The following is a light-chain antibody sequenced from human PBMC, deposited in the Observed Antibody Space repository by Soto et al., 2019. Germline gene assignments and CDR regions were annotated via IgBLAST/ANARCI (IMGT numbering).Light chain of an antibody. CDR3: QQYGSSLIT. J-gene: IGKJ5*01. Sequence: EIVMTQSPATLSVSPGERATLSCRASQSITNNYLAWYQQKPGQAPRLLIYGASSRATGIPDRFSGSGSGTDFTLTISRLEPEDFAVYYCQQYGSSLITFGQGTRLEI. V-gene: IGKV3-20*01. CDR2: GAS. CDR1: QSITNNY.